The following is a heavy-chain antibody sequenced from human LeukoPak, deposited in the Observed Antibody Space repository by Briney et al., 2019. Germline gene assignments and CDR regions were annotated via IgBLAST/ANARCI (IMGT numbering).Heavy chain of an antibody. CDR3: ASSYCSSTSCYYFDNWFDP. CDR1: GGSIRSSSYY. CDR2: IYDSEST. D-gene: IGHD2-2*01. V-gene: IGHV4-39*01. J-gene: IGHJ5*02. Sequence: PSETLCLTCTVSGGSIRSSSYYWGWIRQPPGKGLEWIGSIYDSESTYYNPSLKRRVTISVDTSNNQFSLKLSSVTAADTAVYYCASSYCSSTSCYYFDNWFDPWGQGTLVTVSS.